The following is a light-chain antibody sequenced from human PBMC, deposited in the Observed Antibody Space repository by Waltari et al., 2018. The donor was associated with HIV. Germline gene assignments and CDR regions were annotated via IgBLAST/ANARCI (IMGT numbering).Light chain of an antibody. CDR1: PSNIGSNS. Sequence: QSPLTQTPSMSGAPGQRVNISCSGGPSNIGSNSVNWYRHLPATAPTLLIYSNDQRHSSVPGRVSGSKSATSAFLVISGLQSDDEADYYGATWDDTMSVVFGGGTRLTVL. J-gene: IGLJ2*01. CDR2: SND. V-gene: IGLV1-44*01. CDR3: ATWDDTMSVV.